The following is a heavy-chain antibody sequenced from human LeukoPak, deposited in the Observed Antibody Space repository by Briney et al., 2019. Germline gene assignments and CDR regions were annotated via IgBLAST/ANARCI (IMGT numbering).Heavy chain of an antibody. D-gene: IGHD3-22*01. Sequence: GGSLRLSCAASGFTFSSYGMSWVRQAPGKGLEWVSVISGSGGSTYYADSVKGRFTISRDNSKNTLYLQMNSLRAEDTAVYYCAKDLGKSITMIVVVITKNAFDIWGQGTMVTVSS. V-gene: IGHV3-23*01. J-gene: IGHJ3*02. CDR3: AKDLGKSITMIVVVITKNAFDI. CDR1: GFTFSSYG. CDR2: ISGSGGST.